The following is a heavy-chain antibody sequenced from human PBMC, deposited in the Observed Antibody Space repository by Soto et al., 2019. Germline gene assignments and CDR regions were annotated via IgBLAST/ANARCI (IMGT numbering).Heavy chain of an antibody. CDR3: ARRSPRITMVRGVTDFDY. V-gene: IGHV5-10-1*01. Sequence: GESLKISCKGSGYSFTSYWISWVRQMPGKGLEWMGRIDPSDSYTNYSPSFQGHVTISADKSISTAYLQWSSLKASDTAMYYCARRSPRITMVRGVTDFDYWGQGTLVTVS. CDR1: GYSFTSYW. J-gene: IGHJ4*02. D-gene: IGHD3-10*01. CDR2: IDPSDSYT.